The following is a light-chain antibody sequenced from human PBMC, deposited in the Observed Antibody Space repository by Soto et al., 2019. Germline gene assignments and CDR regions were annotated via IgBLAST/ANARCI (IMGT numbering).Light chain of an antibody. Sequence: EIVLTQSPGTLSLSPGERATLSCRASQSVSSSFLAWYQQKPGQAPRLLIDGASSRATGIPDRFSGSGSGTEFNLTISRLEPEDFEVYYCPQYGRSQDTVGQWTKLEIK. CDR1: QSVSSSF. J-gene: IGKJ2*01. CDR3: PQYGRSQDT. V-gene: IGKV3-20*01. CDR2: GAS.